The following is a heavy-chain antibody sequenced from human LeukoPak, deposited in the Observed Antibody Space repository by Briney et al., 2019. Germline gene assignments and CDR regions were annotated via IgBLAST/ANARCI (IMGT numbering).Heavy chain of an antibody. V-gene: IGHV3-33*01. CDR1: GFTFSSYG. D-gene: IGHD3-10*01. J-gene: IGHJ5*02. CDR2: IWYDGTNK. Sequence: PGGSLRLSCAASGFTFSSYGIHWVRQAPGKGLEWVAVIWYDGTNKYYADSVKGRFTISRDNSKNTLYLEMNSLRAEDTAVYYCARQSGSGNYRLYNWFDPWGQGTLVTVSS. CDR3: ARQSGSGNYRLYNWFDP.